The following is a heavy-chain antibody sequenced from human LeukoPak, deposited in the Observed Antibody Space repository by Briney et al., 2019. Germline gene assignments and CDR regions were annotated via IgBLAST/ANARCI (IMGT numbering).Heavy chain of an antibody. Sequence: GGSLRLSCAASGFTFSDYYMSWIRQAPGKGLEWVSYVSSSGSTIYYADSVKGRFTISRDNAKNSLYLQMNSLRAEDTAVYYCARAGYYDSSGYGRFGYWGQGTLVTVSS. CDR1: GFTFSDYY. J-gene: IGHJ4*02. D-gene: IGHD3-22*01. CDR2: VSSSGSTI. CDR3: ARAGYYDSSGYGRFGY. V-gene: IGHV3-11*01.